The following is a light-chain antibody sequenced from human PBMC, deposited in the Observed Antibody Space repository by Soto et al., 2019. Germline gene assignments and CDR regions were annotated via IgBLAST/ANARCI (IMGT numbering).Light chain of an antibody. CDR2: DAF. CDR1: QSVISY. V-gene: IGKV3-11*01. CDR3: QQRSNGPSFT. Sequence: EIVLTQYPATLSLSPGERTTLYCRASQSVISYLAWYHQKPGQAPRLLIYDAFKRATGIPARFSGSGSGTDFTLAISSLEPEDFAVYYCQQRSNGPSFTFGHATKVDI. J-gene: IGKJ3*01.